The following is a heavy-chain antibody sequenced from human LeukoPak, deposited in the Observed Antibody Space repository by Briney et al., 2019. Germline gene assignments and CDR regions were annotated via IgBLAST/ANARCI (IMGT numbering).Heavy chain of an antibody. V-gene: IGHV4-39*01. D-gene: IGHD6-6*01. CDR1: GGSISSCSYY. CDR3: ARLTASGIAARPMGFDY. J-gene: IGHJ4*02. CDR2: IYYRGSP. Sequence: SETLSLTCTVSGGSISSCSYYWVWIPPPPGQGLDWIGSIYYRGSPYYHPYLKSRVTISVVTAKNQFAMKLSSVTAADTAVYYCARLTASGIAARPMGFDYWGQGTLVTVSS.